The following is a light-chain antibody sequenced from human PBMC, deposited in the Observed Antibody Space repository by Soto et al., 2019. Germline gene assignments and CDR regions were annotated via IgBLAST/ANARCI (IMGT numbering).Light chain of an antibody. CDR2: YDR. V-gene: IGLV3-21*04. CDR1: NIGSQS. CDR3: QVWDRSSDLRV. J-gene: IGLJ2*01. Sequence: SYELTQAPSVSVAPGKTARITCGGNNIGSQSVHWYQQKPGQAPVLVIYYDRDRPSGIPERFSGSNSGNTATLTISRVEAGDEADYYCQVWDRSSDLRVFGGGTKVTVL.